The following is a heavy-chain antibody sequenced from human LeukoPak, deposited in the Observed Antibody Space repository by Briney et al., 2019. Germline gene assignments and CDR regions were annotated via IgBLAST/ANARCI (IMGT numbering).Heavy chain of an antibody. J-gene: IGHJ4*01. CDR1: GFTFSSYS. CDR3: AKDRGDFPPYFDY. D-gene: IGHD2-21*02. CDR2: IRKDGNNE. V-gene: IGHV3-30*02. Sequence: GGSLRLSCAASGFTFSSYSMNWVRQAPGKELEWVSIIRKDGNNENYADSVKGRFTISRDNSKNTVYLQLTSLRTEDTAVYYCAKDRGDFPPYFDYWGHGTLVAVSS.